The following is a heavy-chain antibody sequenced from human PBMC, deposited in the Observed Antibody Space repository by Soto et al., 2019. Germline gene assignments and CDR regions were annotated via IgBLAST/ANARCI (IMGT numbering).Heavy chain of an antibody. J-gene: IGHJ5*02. Sequence: QVQLVESGGGVVQPGRSLRLSCAASGFTFSSYGMHWVRQAPGKGLEWVAVISYDGGNKYYADSVKGRFTISRDNSKNTLYLQMNSLRAEDTAVYYCAKDQDTAMVTGWFDPWGQGTLVTVSS. D-gene: IGHD5-18*01. CDR1: GFTFSSYG. CDR2: ISYDGGNK. CDR3: AKDQDTAMVTGWFDP. V-gene: IGHV3-30*18.